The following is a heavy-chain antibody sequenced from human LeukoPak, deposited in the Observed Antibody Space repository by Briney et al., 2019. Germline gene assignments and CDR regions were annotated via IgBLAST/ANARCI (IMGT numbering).Heavy chain of an antibody. CDR3: ARDRLTAGLYSSSWYWFDP. J-gene: IGHJ5*02. Sequence: ASVKVSCKASGYTFTGYYMHWVRQAPGQGLESMGWIHPNSGGTNYVQKFQGRVTMTRDTSISTAYMELSRLRSDDTAVYYCARDRLTAGLYSSSWYWFDPWGQGTLVTVSS. V-gene: IGHV1-2*02. CDR1: GYTFTGYY. CDR2: IHPNSGGT. D-gene: IGHD6-13*01.